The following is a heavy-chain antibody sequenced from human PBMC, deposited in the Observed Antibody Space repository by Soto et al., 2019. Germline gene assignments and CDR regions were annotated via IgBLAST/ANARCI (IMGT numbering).Heavy chain of an antibody. CDR1: GFTFSSYG. V-gene: IGHV3-30*18. CDR3: AKGVDWNDRYYYGMDV. D-gene: IGHD1-1*01. Sequence: GGSLRLSCAASGFTFSSYGMHWVRQAPGKGLEWVAVISYDGSNKYYADSVKGRFTISRDNSKNTLYLQMNSLRAEDTAVYYCAKGVDWNDRYYYGMDVWGQGTTVTVSS. J-gene: IGHJ6*02. CDR2: ISYDGSNK.